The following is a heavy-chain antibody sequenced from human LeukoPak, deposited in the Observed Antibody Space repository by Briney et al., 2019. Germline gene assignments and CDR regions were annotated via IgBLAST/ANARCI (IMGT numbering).Heavy chain of an antibody. Sequence: GGSLRLSCAASGFPFSSYEMNWVRQAPGKGLEWVSYISSSGNAIYYADSVKGRFTISRDNAKNSLYLQMNSLRAEDTAVYYCARGVAQWELLVDHYFDYWGQGTLVTVSS. V-gene: IGHV3-48*03. CDR2: ISSSGNAI. CDR1: GFPFSSYE. CDR3: ARGVAQWELLVDHYFDY. D-gene: IGHD1-26*01. J-gene: IGHJ4*02.